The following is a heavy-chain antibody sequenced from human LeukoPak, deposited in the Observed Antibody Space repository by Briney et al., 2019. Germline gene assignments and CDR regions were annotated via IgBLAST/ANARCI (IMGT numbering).Heavy chain of an antibody. CDR2: ISGSGGST. CDR3: ANFEQWLVR. D-gene: IGHD6-19*01. V-gene: IGHV3-23*01. J-gene: IGHJ4*02. Sequence: GRSLRLSCAASGFTFSSYAMSWVRQAPGKGLGWVSAISGSGGSTYYADSVKGRFTISRDNSKNTLYLQMNSLRAEDTAVYYCANFEQWLVRWGQGTLVTVSS. CDR1: GFTFSSYA.